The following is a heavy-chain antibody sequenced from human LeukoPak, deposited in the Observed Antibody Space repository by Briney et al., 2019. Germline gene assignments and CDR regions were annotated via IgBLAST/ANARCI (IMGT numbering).Heavy chain of an antibody. V-gene: IGHV3-33*01. CDR2: IWYDGSNK. CDR3: ARVILRGSIAAAAAIDY. Sequence: HPGKSLRLSCAASGFTFSDYVMHWVRQAPGKGLEWVAVIWYDGSNKYYADSVKGRFTISRDNAKNSLYLQMNSLRAEDTAVYYCARVILRGSIAAAAAIDYWGQGTLVTVSS. CDR1: GFTFSDYV. D-gene: IGHD6-13*01. J-gene: IGHJ4*02.